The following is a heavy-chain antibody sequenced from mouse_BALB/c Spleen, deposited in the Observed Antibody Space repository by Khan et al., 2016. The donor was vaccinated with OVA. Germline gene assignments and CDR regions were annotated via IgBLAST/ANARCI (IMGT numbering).Heavy chain of an antibody. D-gene: IGHD1-1*01. J-gene: IGHJ3*01. CDR1: GYKFSSYW. CDR3: ARGNYYGSSSWFGY. CDR2: ILPGSGRN. V-gene: IGHV1-9*01. Sequence: QVQLKQSGAELMKPGASVKISCKATGYKFSSYWIEWVKQRPGHGLEWIGEILPGSGRNNYNEKFKGKATFTADTSSNTAYMQLSSLTSEDSAVYYCARGNYYGSSSWFGYWGQGTLVTVSA.